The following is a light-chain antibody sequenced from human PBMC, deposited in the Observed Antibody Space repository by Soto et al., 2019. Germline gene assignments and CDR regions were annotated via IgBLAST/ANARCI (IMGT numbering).Light chain of an antibody. V-gene: IGKV3-11*01. CDR2: DAS. CDR3: QQRSNWPPIT. J-gene: IGKJ5*01. CDR1: QGVSTY. Sequence: EIVLTQSPDTLSLTPGERATLSCRASQGVSTYLAWYQQKPGQAPRLLIYDASNRATGIPARFSGSGSGTDFTLTISSLEPEDFAVYYCQQRSNWPPITFGQGARM.